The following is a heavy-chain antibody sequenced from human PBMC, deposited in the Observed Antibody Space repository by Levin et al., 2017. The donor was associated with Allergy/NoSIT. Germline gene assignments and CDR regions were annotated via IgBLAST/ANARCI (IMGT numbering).Heavy chain of an antibody. Sequence: PGGSLRLSCAASGFTLSDYYMSWIRQAPGKGLEWVSYISSSGNTIYYANSVKGRFTISRDNAKNSLSLQMSSLRAEDAAIYYCARHLTDCSGGGCYPTVGDYWGQGTLVTVSS. D-gene: IGHD2-15*01. CDR1: GFTLSDYY. CDR3: ARHLTDCSGGGCYPTVGDY. J-gene: IGHJ4*02. CDR2: ISSSGNTI. V-gene: IGHV3-11*01.